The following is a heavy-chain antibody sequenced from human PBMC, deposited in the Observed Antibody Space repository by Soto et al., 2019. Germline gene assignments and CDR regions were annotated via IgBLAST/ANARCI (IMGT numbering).Heavy chain of an antibody. CDR3: ARDPSDCSSTSCWGYYALDV. V-gene: IGHV3-21*01. CDR2: ISSSGTYI. D-gene: IGHD2-2*01. Sequence: LRLSCAASGFTFSTYSMNWVRQDPGKGLEWVSSISSSGTYIHYADSLKGRFTISRDNAKNSLYLQMISLRAEDTAVYYCARDPSDCSSTSCWGYYALDVWGQGTTVTVSS. J-gene: IGHJ6*02. CDR1: GFTFSTYS.